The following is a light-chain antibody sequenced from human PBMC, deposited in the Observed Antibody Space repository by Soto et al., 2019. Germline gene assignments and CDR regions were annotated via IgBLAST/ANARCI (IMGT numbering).Light chain of an antibody. CDR2: RNN. CDR3: AAWDDSLSGWV. V-gene: IGLV1-47*01. Sequence: QSVLTQPPSASGTPGQRVTISCSGSSSNIGSNYVYWYQQLPGTAPKLLIYRNNQRHSGVPDRFSGSKSGTSASLAISGLRSEDEADYYCAAWDDSLSGWVFGGGTKVTVL. CDR1: SSNIGSNY. J-gene: IGLJ3*02.